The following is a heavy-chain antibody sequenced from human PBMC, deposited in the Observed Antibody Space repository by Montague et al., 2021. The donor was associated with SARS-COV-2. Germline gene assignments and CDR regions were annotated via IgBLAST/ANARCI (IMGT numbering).Heavy chain of an antibody. V-gene: IGHV4-39*01. CDR1: GTTRKNKYY. CDR3: ARGIDFGLVASRSHYFDT. J-gene: IGHJ4*02. Sequence: SETLSLTCSFSGTTRKNKYYWGWIRQPPGKGLEWVGSLYYSGNAYYSPSLRSRVTISVDTSRSQFSLQLTSVTVADTAIYYCARGIDFGLVASRSHYFDTWGQGTLVSVSS. CDR2: LYYSGNA. D-gene: IGHD3-3*01.